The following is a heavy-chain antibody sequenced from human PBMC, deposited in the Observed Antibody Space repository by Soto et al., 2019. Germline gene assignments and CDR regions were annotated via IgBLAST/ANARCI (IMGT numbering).Heavy chain of an antibody. CDR3: ARSRSHWLASDS. D-gene: IGHD6-19*01. CDR2: ISSSASYI. CDR1: GFTVSSKY. J-gene: IGHJ4*02. V-gene: IGHV3-21*02. Sequence: DVQLVETGGELIQPGGSLRLSCAASGFTVSSKYMSWVRQAPGKGLEWVSFISSSASYIYYADSVKGRFTVSRDNAKKSLNLQMNSLRAEDTAVYYCARSRSHWLASDSWGQGTLVTVSA.